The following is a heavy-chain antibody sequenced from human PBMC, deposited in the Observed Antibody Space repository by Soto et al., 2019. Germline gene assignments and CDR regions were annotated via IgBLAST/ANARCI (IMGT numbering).Heavy chain of an antibody. CDR1: GGSISSTSYY. Sequence: QLQLKESGPGLVEPSGTLSLTCSVSGGSISSTSYYWGWIRQPPGKGLEWIATSYSSGGTYYNPSLKSRITMSLVPSKNHFALKLKSVTAADTSIYSCASLRLWVGESPGFCFDPWGQGTLVTVSS. V-gene: IGHV4-39*02. J-gene: IGHJ5*02. CDR2: SYSSGGT. D-gene: IGHD3-10*01. CDR3: ASLRLWVGESPGFCFDP.